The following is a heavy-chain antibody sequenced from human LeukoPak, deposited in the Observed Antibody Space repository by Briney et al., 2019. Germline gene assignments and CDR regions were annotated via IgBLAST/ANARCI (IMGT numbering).Heavy chain of an antibody. CDR3: ARDRAALNDY. J-gene: IGHJ4*02. Sequence: GGSLRLSCAAFGFTFSSYGMHWVRQAPGKGLEWVAVIWYDGSNKYYADPVKGRFTISRDNSKNTLYLQMNSLRAEDTAVYYCARDRAALNDYWGQGTLVTVSS. CDR2: IWYDGSNK. CDR1: GFTFSSYG. V-gene: IGHV3-33*01. D-gene: IGHD6-13*01.